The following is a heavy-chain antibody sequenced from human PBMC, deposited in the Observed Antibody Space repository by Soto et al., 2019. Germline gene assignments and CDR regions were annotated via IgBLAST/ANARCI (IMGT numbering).Heavy chain of an antibody. V-gene: IGHV3-30-3*01. CDR1: GFTFSSYA. J-gene: IGHJ2*01. CDR2: ISYDGSNK. Sequence: QVQLVESGGGVVQPGRSLRLSCAASGFTFSSYAMHWVRQAPGKGLEWVAVISYDGSNKYYADSVKGRFTISRDNSKNTLYLQMNSLRADDTAVYYCARDNPWDCYFDLWGPGTLVTVSS. D-gene: IGHD7-27*01. CDR3: ARDNPWDCYFDL.